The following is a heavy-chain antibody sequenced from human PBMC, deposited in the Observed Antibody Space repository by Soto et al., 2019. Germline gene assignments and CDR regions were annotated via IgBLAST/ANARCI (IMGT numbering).Heavy chain of an antibody. Sequence: GGSLRLSCAASGFTFSSYSMNWVRQAPGKGLEWFSSISSSSSYIYYADSVKGRFTISRDNAKNSLYLQMNSLRAEDTAVYYCARVGGRHSGYDDGPSASYYYYGMDVWGQGTTVTVSS. D-gene: IGHD5-12*01. J-gene: IGHJ6*02. CDR3: ARVGGRHSGYDDGPSASYYYYGMDV. V-gene: IGHV3-21*01. CDR1: GFTFSSYS. CDR2: ISSSSSYI.